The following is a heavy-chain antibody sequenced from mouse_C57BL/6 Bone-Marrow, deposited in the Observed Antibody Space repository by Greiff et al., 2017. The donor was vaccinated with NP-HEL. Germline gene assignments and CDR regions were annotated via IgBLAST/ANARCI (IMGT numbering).Heavy chain of an antibody. CDR1: GYTFTSYW. Sequence: QVQLQQPGAELVKPGASVKLSCKASGYTFTSYWIHWVKQRPGQGLEWIGIIHPNSGSTNYNEKFKSKATLTVDKSSSTAYMQLSSLTSEDSAVYYCASTCDGYSWFAYWGQGTLVTVSA. CDR2: IHPNSGST. CDR3: ASTCDGYSWFAY. D-gene: IGHD2-3*01. J-gene: IGHJ3*01. V-gene: IGHV1-64*01.